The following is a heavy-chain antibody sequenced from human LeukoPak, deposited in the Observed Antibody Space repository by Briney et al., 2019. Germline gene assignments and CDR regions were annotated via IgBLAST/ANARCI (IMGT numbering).Heavy chain of an antibody. CDR2: IYYSGST. Sequence: SETLSLTCTVSGGSISSSSCYWGWIRQPPGKGLEWIGSIYYSGSTYYNPSLKSRVTISVDTSKNQFSLKLSSVTAADTAVYYCARLLHDFWSGYLDYWGQGTLVAVSS. J-gene: IGHJ4*02. CDR1: GGSISSSSCY. V-gene: IGHV4-39*01. CDR3: ARLLHDFWSGYLDY. D-gene: IGHD3-3*01.